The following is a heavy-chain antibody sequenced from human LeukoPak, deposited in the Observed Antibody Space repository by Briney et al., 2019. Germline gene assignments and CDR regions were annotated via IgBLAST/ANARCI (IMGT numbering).Heavy chain of an antibody. Sequence: PGGSLRLSCAASGFTFSSYAISWVRQAPGKGLEWVGRIKRISDGGTTDYAAPVKGRFAISRDDSKNTLYLQMNSLKTEDTAVYYCITDWIRDVGRFDPWGQGTLVTVSS. V-gene: IGHV3-15*01. CDR2: IKRISDGGTT. J-gene: IGHJ5*02. D-gene: IGHD3-10*01. CDR1: GFTFSSYA. CDR3: ITDWIRDVGRFDP.